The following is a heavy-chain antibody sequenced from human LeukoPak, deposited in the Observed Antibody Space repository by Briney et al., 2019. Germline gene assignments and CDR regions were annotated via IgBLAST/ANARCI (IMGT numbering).Heavy chain of an antibody. CDR1: GFTFSSYW. V-gene: IGHV3-7*01. CDR3: ARNIVGATSWGDFDY. Sequence: GGSLRLSCAASGFTFSSYWMSWVRQAPGKGLEWVANIKQDGSEKYYVDSVKGRFTISRDNAKTSLYLQMNSLRAEDTAVYYCARNIVGATSWGDFDYWGQGTLVTVSS. J-gene: IGHJ4*02. CDR2: IKQDGSEK. D-gene: IGHD1-26*01.